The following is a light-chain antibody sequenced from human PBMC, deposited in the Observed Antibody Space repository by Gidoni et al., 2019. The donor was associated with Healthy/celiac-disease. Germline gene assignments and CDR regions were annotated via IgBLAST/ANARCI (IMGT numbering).Light chain of an antibody. CDR3: SSYTSSSTPVV. V-gene: IGLV2-14*01. CDR2: EVS. CDR1: SSDVGGYNY. J-gene: IGLJ2*01. Sequence: QSALTQPASVSGSPGQSITISCTGTSSDVGGYNYVSWYQQHPGKAPKLMIYEVSNRPSGVSNRFSGSKSGNTASLTISGLQAEDEVDYYCSSYTSSSTPVVFG.